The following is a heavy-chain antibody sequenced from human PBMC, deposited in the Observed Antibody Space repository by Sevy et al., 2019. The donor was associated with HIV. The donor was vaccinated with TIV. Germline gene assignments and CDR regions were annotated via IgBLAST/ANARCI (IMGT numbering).Heavy chain of an antibody. Sequence: GESLKISCAASGFTFRNYAMGWVRQAPGKGPEWVSTISTSSSSTYYADSVKGRFTIPRVNSKNTLSLQMNSLRVDDTAVYHCATDPDNVHYYDSSGSLFDNWGQGTLVTVSS. CDR1: GFTFRNYA. CDR2: ISTSSSST. V-gene: IGHV3-23*01. D-gene: IGHD3-22*01. CDR3: ATDPDNVHYYDSSGSLFDN. J-gene: IGHJ4*02.